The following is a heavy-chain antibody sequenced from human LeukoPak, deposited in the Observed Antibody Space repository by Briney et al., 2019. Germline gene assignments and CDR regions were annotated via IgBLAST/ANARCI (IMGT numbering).Heavy chain of an antibody. D-gene: IGHD5-24*01. CDR2: ISSDGTNP. CDR1: GFIFNNYG. J-gene: IGHJ4*02. Sequence: GGSLRLSCAASGFIFNNYGMHWVRQAPGKGLEWVAVISSDGTNPYYADSVQGRFTISREHSKNTLYLQLNSLTVEDTGVYYCANYNINGYHDYWGQGTLVTVSS. V-gene: IGHV3-30*18. CDR3: ANYNINGYHDY.